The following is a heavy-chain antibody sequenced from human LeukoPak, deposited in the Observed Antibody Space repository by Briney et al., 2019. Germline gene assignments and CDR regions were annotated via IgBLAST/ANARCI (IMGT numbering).Heavy chain of an antibody. CDR1: GFTFSSYS. J-gene: IGHJ4*02. Sequence: GGSLRLSCAASGFTFSSYSINWDRQAPGKGLEWVSSISSNSHYIYYADSVKGRFTISRDFAKNSLSLQMNSLRAEDTAVYYCARDSPPYCSNTSCYPQFFDYWGQGTLVTVSS. CDR2: ISSNSHYI. V-gene: IGHV3-21*01. D-gene: IGHD2-2*01. CDR3: ARDSPPYCSNTSCYPQFFDY.